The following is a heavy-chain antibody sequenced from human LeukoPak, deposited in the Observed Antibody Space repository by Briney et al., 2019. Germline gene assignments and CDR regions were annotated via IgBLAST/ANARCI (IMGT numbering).Heavy chain of an antibody. Sequence: PSETLSLTCTVSGGSISSGSYYWSWIRQPAGKGLEWIGRIYTSGSTNYNPSLKSRVTISVDTSKNQFSLKLSSVTAADTAVYYCATNSFLHYYGSGSRYYYMDVWGKGTTVTVSS. D-gene: IGHD3-10*01. V-gene: IGHV4-61*02. CDR3: ATNSFLHYYGSGSRYYYMDV. CDR1: GGSISSGSYY. J-gene: IGHJ6*03. CDR2: IYTSGST.